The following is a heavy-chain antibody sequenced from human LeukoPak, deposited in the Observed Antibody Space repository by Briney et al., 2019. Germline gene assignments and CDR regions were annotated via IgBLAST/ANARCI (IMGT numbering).Heavy chain of an antibody. CDR1: GFTLSSCW. V-gene: IGHV3-7*01. J-gene: IGHJ3*02. Sequence: GGSLRLSCAASGFTLSSCWMNWFRQAPGKGLEWVGNIKQEGSEKHYVHSVRGRFTISRDNAKNSLYLQMNRLPAEHTAVYYCARPKGPADAFDIWGQGTMVTVSS. CDR2: IKQEGSEK. CDR3: ARPKGPADAFDI.